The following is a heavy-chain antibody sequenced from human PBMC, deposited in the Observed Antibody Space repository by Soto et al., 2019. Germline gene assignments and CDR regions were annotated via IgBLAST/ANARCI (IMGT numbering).Heavy chain of an antibody. J-gene: IGHJ6*01. CDR3: SRGGAVAGTNYYYGMDV. V-gene: IGHV1-18*01. CDR2: ISAYNGNT. Sequence: ASVKVSCKASGYTFTSYGISWVRQAPGQGLEWKGWISAYNGNTNYAQKFQGRVTMTRNTSISTAYMELSSLRSEDTAVYFCSRGGAVAGTNYYYGMDVWGQGTTVTVSS. D-gene: IGHD6-19*01. CDR1: GYTFTSYG.